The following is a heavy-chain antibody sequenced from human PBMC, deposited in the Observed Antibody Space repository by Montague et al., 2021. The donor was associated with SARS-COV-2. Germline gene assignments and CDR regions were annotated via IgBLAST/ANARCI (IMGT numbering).Heavy chain of an antibody. CDR1: GFTFSDYY. CDR3: ARGGSGYYAAFDY. D-gene: IGHD3-3*01. V-gene: IGHV3-11*05. Sequence: SLRLSCAASGFTFSDYYMSWIRQAPGKGLEWVSYISGSSSYTNYADSVKGRFTISRDNAKNSLYLQMNSLRAEDTAVYYCARGGSGYYAAFDYWGQGTLVTVSS. CDR2: ISGSSSYT. J-gene: IGHJ4*02.